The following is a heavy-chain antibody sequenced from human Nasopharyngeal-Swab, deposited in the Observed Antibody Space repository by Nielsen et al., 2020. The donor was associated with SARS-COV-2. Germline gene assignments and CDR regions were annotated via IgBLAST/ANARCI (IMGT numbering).Heavy chain of an antibody. Sequence: GESLKISCSASGFNFTCYVIHCVRQPPGKGLEWVAVVSYDGTNTFYADSVKGRFAISRDNSKSTVSLQMNSLRSEDTAVYYCAKDRGGRSLDSWGQGTLVTVSS. J-gene: IGHJ4*02. CDR2: VSYDGTNT. V-gene: IGHV3-30*18. CDR3: AKDRGGRSLDS. D-gene: IGHD3-16*01. CDR1: GFNFTCYV.